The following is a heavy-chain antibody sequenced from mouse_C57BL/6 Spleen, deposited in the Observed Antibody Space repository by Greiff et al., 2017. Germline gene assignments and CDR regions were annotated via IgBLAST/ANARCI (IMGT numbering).Heavy chain of an antibody. CDR1: GFSLTSYG. J-gene: IGHJ4*01. V-gene: IGHV2-2*01. CDR3: ASEGAYGPYAMDY. Sequence: QVQLQQSGPGLVQPSQSLSITCTVSGFSLTSYGVHWVRQSPGKGLKWLGVIWSGGSTDYNAAFIPRLSISKDNSTSQVFFKMSSLQADDTAIDYCASEGAYGPYAMDYWGQGTSVTVSS. D-gene: IGHD1-1*02. CDR2: IWSGGST.